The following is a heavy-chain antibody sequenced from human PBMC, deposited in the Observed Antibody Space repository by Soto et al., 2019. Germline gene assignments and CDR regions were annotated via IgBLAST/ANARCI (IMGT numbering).Heavy chain of an antibody. CDR3: VMVDNYVTPTPQDV. CDR2: ISPYTGNT. V-gene: IGHV1-18*01. D-gene: IGHD3-16*01. J-gene: IGHJ6*02. Sequence: QVQLVQSGDEVKKPGASVKVSCKASGYIFVNYGIAWVRQAPGQGLEWMGWISPYTGNTHSARKVQGRLTRTTDTPTSTAYMDLGSLTSDDTAVYYCVMVDNYVTPTPQDVWGQGTTVTVSS. CDR1: GYIFVNYG.